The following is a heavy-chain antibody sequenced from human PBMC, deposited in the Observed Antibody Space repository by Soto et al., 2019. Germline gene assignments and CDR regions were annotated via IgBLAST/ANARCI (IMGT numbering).Heavy chain of an antibody. CDR1: EFTFSTYW. V-gene: IGHV3-74*01. CDR2: ISSDASTT. J-gene: IGHJ4*02. Sequence: GGSLRLACTASEFTFSTYWMHWVSQAPGKGLVWVSRISSDASTTDYADSVKARFTISRDNAKNSLYLQMNSLSAEDTALYYCATDRAGITVAGFNSWGQGTLVTVSS. CDR3: ATDRAGITVAGFNS. D-gene: IGHD6-19*01.